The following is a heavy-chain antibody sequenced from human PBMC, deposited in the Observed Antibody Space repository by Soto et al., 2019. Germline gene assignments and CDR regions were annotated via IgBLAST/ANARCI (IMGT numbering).Heavy chain of an antibody. CDR1: GFTVSSNY. Sequence: EVQLVESGGGLVQPGESLRLSCAASGFTVSSNYMSWVRQAPGKGLEWVSVIYSGGSTYYADSVKGRFTISRHNSKNTLYLQMNSLRAEDTAVYYCARDGGVGDYDPAPFDIWGQGTMVTVSS. D-gene: IGHD4-17*01. J-gene: IGHJ3*02. CDR2: IYSGGST. CDR3: ARDGGVGDYDPAPFDI. V-gene: IGHV3-53*04.